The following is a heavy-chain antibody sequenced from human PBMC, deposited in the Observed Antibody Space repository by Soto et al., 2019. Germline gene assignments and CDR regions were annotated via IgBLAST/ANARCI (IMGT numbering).Heavy chain of an antibody. CDR1: GGSISSSSYY. CDR2: IYYSGST. V-gene: IGHV4-39*01. D-gene: IGHD6-19*01. Sequence: SETLCLTCTVSGGSISSSSYYWGWIRQPPGKGLEWIGSIYYSGSTYYNPSLKSRVTISVDTSKNQFSLKLSSVTAADTAVYYCAVIAVAGRGPLYNWFDPWGQGTLVTVSS. J-gene: IGHJ5*02. CDR3: AVIAVAGRGPLYNWFDP.